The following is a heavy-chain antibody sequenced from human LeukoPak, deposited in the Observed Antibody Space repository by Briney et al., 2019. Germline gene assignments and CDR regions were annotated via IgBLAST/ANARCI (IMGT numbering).Heavy chain of an antibody. CDR3: ARGDYSSSWSVYYYYYYGMDV. V-gene: IGHV1-46*01. D-gene: IGHD6-13*01. J-gene: IGHJ6*02. Sequence: ASVKVSCTASGYTFTSYYMHWVRQAPGQGLEWMGIINPSGGSTSYAQKFQGRVTMTRDTSTSTVYMELSSLRSEDTAVYYCARGDYSSSWSVYYYYYYGMDVWGQGTTVTVSS. CDR2: INPSGGST. CDR1: GYTFTSYY.